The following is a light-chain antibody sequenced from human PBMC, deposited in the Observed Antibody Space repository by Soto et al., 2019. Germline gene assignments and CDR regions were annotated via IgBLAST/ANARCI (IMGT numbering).Light chain of an antibody. Sequence: EIVLTQSPATLSLSPGERATLSCSASQSVNSYLAWYKQKPGQSPTLLIYDASNRATGIPARFSASGSGTVFTLNTSGLEPEDFAVYYCLQRGYGPPFGQGTKGVIK. V-gene: IGKV3-11*01. CDR1: QSVNSY. CDR2: DAS. CDR3: LQRGYGPP. J-gene: IGKJ1*01.